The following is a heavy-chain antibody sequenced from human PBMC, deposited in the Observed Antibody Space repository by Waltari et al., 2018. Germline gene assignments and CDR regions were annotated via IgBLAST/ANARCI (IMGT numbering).Heavy chain of an antibody. V-gene: IGHV4-34*01. CDR3: ARDLHYYGSGSRFDP. Sequence: VQLQQWGAGLLKPSETLSLTCAVYGGSFSGYYWSWIRQPPGKGLEWIGEINHSGSTNYNPSLKSRVTISVDTSKNQFSLKLSSVTAADTAVYYCARDLHYYGSGSRFDPWGQGTLVTVSS. J-gene: IGHJ5*02. CDR1: GGSFSGYY. D-gene: IGHD3-10*01. CDR2: INHSGST.